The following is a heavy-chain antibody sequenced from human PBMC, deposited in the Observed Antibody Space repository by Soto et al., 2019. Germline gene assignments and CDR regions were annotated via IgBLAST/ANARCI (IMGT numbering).Heavy chain of an antibody. CDR1: GGSIGAGDYY. CDR2: IYYSGST. V-gene: IGHV4-30-4*01. J-gene: IGHJ4*02. D-gene: IGHD2-15*01. CDR3: ARERSQFCSGGSGVSGY. Sequence: QVQLQESGPGLVTPSQTLSLICTVSGGSIGAGDYYWSWIRQPPGEGLEWLGCIYYSGSTYYNPSLKSRITISVDRSKNQFSLNLNSLTAADTAVYYCARERSQFCSGGSGVSGYWGQGTLVSVSS.